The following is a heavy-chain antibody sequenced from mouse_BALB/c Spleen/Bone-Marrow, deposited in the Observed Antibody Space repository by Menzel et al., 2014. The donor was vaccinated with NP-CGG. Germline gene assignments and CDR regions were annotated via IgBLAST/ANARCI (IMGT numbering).Heavy chain of an antibody. CDR1: GFSLTSDG. CDR3: ARNGNYYSMDY. CDR2: MWSGGST. J-gene: IGHJ4*01. D-gene: IGHD1-1*02. V-gene: IGHV2-2*02. Sequence: QVQLQQSGPGLVQPSQSLSITCTVSGFSLTSDGVHWVRQSPRKGLEWLGVMWSGGSTDYNAAFISRLSISKDNSRSQVFFKMSSLQTNDTAIYYCARNGNYYSMDYWGQGTSVTVSS.